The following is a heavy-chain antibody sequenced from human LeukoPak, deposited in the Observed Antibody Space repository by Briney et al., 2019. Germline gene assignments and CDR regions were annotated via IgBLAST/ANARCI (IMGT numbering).Heavy chain of an antibody. CDR3: VRGTGY. J-gene: IGHJ4*02. Sequence: GGSLRLSCAASGFTFSNAWMSWVRQAPGKGLEYVSAISSNGDNTYYADSVKGRFTIFRDNSKNTLYLQMSSLRADDTAVYYCVRGTGYWGQGTLVTVSS. V-gene: IGHV3-64D*06. CDR2: ISSNGDNT. CDR1: GFTFSNAW.